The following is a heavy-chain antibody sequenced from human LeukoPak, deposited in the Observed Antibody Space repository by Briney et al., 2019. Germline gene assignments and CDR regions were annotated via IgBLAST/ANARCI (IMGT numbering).Heavy chain of an antibody. D-gene: IGHD3-3*01. CDR3: AKATYYDFWSGRPFDY. J-gene: IGHJ4*02. V-gene: IGHV3-23*01. CDR1: GFTFSSYA. CDR2: ISSSGGST. Sequence: GGSLRLSCAASGFTFSSYAMSWVRQAPGKGLVWVSAISSSGGSTYYADSVKGRFTISRDNSKNTLYLQMNSLRAEDTAVYYCAKATYYDFWSGRPFDYWGQGTLVTVSS.